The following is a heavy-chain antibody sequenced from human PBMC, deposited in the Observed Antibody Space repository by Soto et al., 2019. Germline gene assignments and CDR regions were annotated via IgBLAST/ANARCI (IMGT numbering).Heavy chain of an antibody. V-gene: IGHV1-18*01. CDR3: ARDIPYIGSGSYVVDP. J-gene: IGHJ5*02. Sequence: GASVKVSCKASGYTFTSYGISWVRQAPGQGLEWMGWISAYNGNTNYAQKLQGRVTMTTDTSTSTAYMELRSLRSDDTAVYYCARDIPYIGSGSYVVDPWGQEALVTVS. CDR1: GYTFTSYG. D-gene: IGHD6-25*01. CDR2: ISAYNGNT.